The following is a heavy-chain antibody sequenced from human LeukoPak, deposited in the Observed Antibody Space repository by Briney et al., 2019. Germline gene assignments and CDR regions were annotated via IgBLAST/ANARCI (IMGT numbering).Heavy chain of an antibody. Sequence: GGSLRLSCAASGFSISNDWMSWVRQAPGKGLEWVARVKSRNAGETTDYAAPVKGRFTISRDDSKNTLYLQMNSLKTEDTAVYYCTLIQGWGSGSYYRDFWGQGTLVTVSS. CDR1: GFSISNDW. CDR2: VKSRNAGETT. D-gene: IGHD3-10*01. CDR3: TLIQGWGSGSYYRDF. V-gene: IGHV3-15*01. J-gene: IGHJ4*02.